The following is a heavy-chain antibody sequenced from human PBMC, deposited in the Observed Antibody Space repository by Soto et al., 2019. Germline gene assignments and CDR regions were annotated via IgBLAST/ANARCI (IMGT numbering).Heavy chain of an antibody. CDR3: AKARQAQSHYYHGMDV. CDR1: GFTFHNNA. CDR2: ISGSGYGT. J-gene: IGHJ6*02. V-gene: IGHV3-23*01. D-gene: IGHD6-19*01. Sequence: EGLLLESGGDLAQPGGSLRLSCVASGFTFHNNAMNWVRQAPGKGLEWVSAISGSGYGTYYADAVKGRFTISRDSSSNTLYLQMNSLRAEDTAVYYCAKARQAQSHYYHGMDVWGQGTTVTVSS.